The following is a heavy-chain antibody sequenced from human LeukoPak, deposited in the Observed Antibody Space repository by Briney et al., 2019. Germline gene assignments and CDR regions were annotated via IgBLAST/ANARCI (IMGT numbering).Heavy chain of an antibody. CDR3: ARGGYDFWYYYYYMDV. Sequence: SETLSLTCAVYGGSFSGYYWSWIRQPPGKGLEWIGEINNSGSTNYNPSLKSRVTISVDTSKNQFSLKLSSVTAADTAVYYCARGGYDFWYYYYYMDVWGKGTTVTVSS. CDR1: GGSFSGYY. D-gene: IGHD5-12*01. J-gene: IGHJ6*03. V-gene: IGHV4-34*01. CDR2: INNSGST.